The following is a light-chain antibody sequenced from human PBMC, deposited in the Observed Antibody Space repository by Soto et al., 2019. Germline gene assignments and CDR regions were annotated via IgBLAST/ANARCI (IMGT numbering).Light chain of an antibody. CDR3: HHCKFRCIT. CDR1: QGIGDT. J-gene: IGKJ4*01. Sequence: VVMRQSPAPLSVSPGDCTTLSCRASQGIGDTLAWYQHKPGQTPTLLIYDTSTRAARVPTRFSGSRSGAEFTLTIMSLKTAEFGGYDCHHCKFRCITSGVGTNVEIK. V-gene: IGKV3-15*01. CDR2: DTS.